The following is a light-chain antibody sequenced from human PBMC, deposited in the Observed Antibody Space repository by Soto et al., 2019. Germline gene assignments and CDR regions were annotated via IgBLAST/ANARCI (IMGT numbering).Light chain of an antibody. J-gene: IGKJ1*01. V-gene: IGKV1-5*01. Sequence: DIQMTQSPATLSASVGDSVTITCRASQSISHWLAWHQQKPGKAPKFLIYDASSLEGGVPSRFSGSGSGTEFTLTISSLQPDDFATYYCQQYDSVLGTFGPGTKVDIK. CDR1: QSISHW. CDR2: DAS. CDR3: QQYDSVLGT.